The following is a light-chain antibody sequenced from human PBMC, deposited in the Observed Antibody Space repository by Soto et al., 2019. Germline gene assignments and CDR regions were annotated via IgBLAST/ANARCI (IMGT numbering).Light chain of an antibody. Sequence: QSALTQPPSVSGAPGQRVTISCTGSNSNIGAGYDVHWYQHLPRTAPKLLISANTNRPSGVPDRFSGSKSGTSASLAITGLQAEDEADYYCQSYDTSLSTWVFGGGTKLTVL. CDR3: QSYDTSLSTWV. CDR2: ANT. CDR1: NSNIGAGYD. V-gene: IGLV1-40*01. J-gene: IGLJ3*02.